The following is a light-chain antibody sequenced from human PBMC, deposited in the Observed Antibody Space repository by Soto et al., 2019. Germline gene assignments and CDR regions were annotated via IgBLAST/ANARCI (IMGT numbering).Light chain of an antibody. CDR2: DAS. CDR3: QQYDNLPPFT. CDR1: QDISNY. J-gene: IGKJ3*01. V-gene: IGKV1-33*01. Sequence: DIQMTQSPSSLSASVGDRVTITCQASQDISNYLNWYQQKPGKAPKLLIYDASNLETGVPSRFSGSGSETDFTFTISSLQHEDIATYYCQQYDNLPPFTFGPGTKVDIK.